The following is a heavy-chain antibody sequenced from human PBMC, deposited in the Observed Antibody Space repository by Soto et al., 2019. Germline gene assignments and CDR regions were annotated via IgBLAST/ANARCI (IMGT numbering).Heavy chain of an antibody. CDR1: GGSISSYH. CDR2: IYTSGNT. V-gene: IGHV4-4*07. CDR3: ARESGDNWDYEAY. J-gene: IGHJ4*02. Sequence: SETLSLTCTVSGGSISSYHWSWIRQSAGKGLEWIGRIYTSGNTHYNPSLKSRVTVSIDTSKNQFFLTVNSVTAADSAAYYCARESGDNWDYEAYWGQGTPVTVSS. D-gene: IGHD1-7*01.